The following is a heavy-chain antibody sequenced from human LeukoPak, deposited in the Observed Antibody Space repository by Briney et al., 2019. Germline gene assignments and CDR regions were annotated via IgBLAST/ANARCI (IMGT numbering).Heavy chain of an antibody. Sequence: GGSLRLSCAASGFTFSSCGMHWVRQAPGKGLEWVAVIWYDGSNKYYADSVKGRFTISRDNSKNTLYLQMNSLRAEDTAVYYCARIATTDYYYGMDVWGQGTTVTVSS. CDR3: ARIATTDYYYGMDV. D-gene: IGHD1-1*01. CDR2: IWYDGSNK. J-gene: IGHJ6*02. CDR1: GFTFSSCG. V-gene: IGHV3-33*01.